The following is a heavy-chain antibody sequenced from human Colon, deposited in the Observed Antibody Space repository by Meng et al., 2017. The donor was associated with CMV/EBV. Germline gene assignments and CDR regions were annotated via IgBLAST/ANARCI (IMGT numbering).Heavy chain of an antibody. CDR3: ARVSSAGPALDV. CDR2: IYSTGRT. J-gene: IGHJ3*01. D-gene: IGHD6-19*01. CDR1: GITVSGNY. Sequence: GGSLRPSCVVFGITVSGNYMTWVRQAPGKGLEWLSVIYSTGRTFYADSAKGRFTISRDTSQNTVYLKMDTLRIEDTAMYYCARVSSAGPALDVWGQGTMVTVSS. V-gene: IGHV3-53*01.